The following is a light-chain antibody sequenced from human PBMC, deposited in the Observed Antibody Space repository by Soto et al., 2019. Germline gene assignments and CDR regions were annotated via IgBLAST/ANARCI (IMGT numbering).Light chain of an antibody. CDR1: QSVSSSY. V-gene: IGKV3D-7*01. J-gene: IGKJ1*01. CDR3: QQDYNPPWT. Sequence: EIVLTQSPATLSLSPGERATLSCRASQSVSSSYLSWYQQKPGQAPRLVIYGASIRATGIPARFSGSGSGTAFTLTISSLQPEDFAVYYCQQDYNPPWTFGQGTKVDIK. CDR2: GAS.